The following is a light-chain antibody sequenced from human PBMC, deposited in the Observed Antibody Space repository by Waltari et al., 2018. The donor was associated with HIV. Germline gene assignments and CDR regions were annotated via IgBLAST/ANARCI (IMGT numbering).Light chain of an antibody. J-gene: IGLJ3*02. CDR1: SGSDSHSYD. V-gene: IGLV8-61*01. CDR2: STN. CDR3: VLYMGSGIWV. Sequence: QTVVTQEPSFSESPGGTVTLTCGLRSGSDSHSYDHSWSQQTPGPAPRTLIYSTNTRSSGVPDRFSGSILGNKAALTITGAQADDESDYYCVLYMGSGIWVFGGGTKLTVL.